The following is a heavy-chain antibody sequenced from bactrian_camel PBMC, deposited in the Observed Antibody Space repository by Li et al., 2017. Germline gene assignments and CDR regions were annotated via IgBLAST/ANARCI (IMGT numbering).Heavy chain of an antibody. Sequence: HVQLVESGGGSVQTGGSLRLSCAASGYSYCSYGMGWYRQAPGKDREFVSSLRHDGKTDYADTVNGRFTISQDNAQNMLYLQMNSLKLEDTAMYYCAADPCDGGNRSGSFGYWGQGTQVTVS. CDR1: GYSYCSYG. CDR3: AADPCDGGNRSGSFGY. CDR2: LRHDGKT. J-gene: IGHJ6*01. D-gene: IGHD6*01. V-gene: IGHV3S55*01.